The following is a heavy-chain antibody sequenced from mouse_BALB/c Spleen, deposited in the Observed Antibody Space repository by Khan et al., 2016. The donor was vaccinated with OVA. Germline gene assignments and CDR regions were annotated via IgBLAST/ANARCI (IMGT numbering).Heavy chain of an antibody. D-gene: IGHD1-1*02. V-gene: IGHV9-1*02. J-gene: IGHJ2*01. CDR1: GYTFTHHG. CDR3: ARRGFGGRADY. Sequence: QIQLVQSGPELKKPGETVKISCKASGYTFTHHGMNWVKLAPGKGLKWMGWINTNTGEPTYSDDFKGRFAFSLETSANTAYLQINDLKNEDMATYFCARRGFGGRADYWGQGTTLTVSS. CDR2: INTNTGEP.